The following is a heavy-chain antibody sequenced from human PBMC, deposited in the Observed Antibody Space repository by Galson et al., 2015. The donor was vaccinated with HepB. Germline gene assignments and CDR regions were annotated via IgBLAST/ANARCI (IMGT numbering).Heavy chain of an antibody. D-gene: IGHD3-16*01. Sequence: SLGLSCAASGFTFSSYWMNWVRQAPGKGLEWVAHINQDGSSKYYVDSVKGRFTISRDNSKNTLYLQMSSLRAEDTAVYYCARDLGFGLDYWGQGTLVTVSS. CDR1: GFTFSSYW. CDR3: ARDLGFGLDY. V-gene: IGHV3-7*01. J-gene: IGHJ4*02. CDR2: INQDGSSK.